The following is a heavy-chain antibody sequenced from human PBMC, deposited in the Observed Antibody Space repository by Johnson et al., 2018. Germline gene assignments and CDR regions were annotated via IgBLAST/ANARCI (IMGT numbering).Heavy chain of an antibody. CDR1: GFTFSSYG. Sequence: VQLVQSGGGVVQPGRFLRLSCAASGFTFSSYGMHWVRQAPGKGLEWVSGISWNSGSIGYADSVKGRFTISRNKAKNSLYLQLNSLRADDTALYYCAKDWFNYYYYGMDVWGQGTTVTVAS. D-gene: IGHD3-10*01. V-gene: IGHV3-9*01. J-gene: IGHJ6*02. CDR3: AKDWFNYYYYGMDV. CDR2: ISWNSGSI.